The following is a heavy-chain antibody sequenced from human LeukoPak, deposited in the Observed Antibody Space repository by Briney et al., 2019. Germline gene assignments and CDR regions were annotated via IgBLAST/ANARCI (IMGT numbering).Heavy chain of an antibody. CDR1: GGSISSYY. CDR2: IYYSGST. J-gene: IGHJ4*02. D-gene: IGHD3-16*01. V-gene: IGHV4-59*08. Sequence: SETLSLTCTVSGGSISSYYWSWIRQPPGKGLEWIGYIYYSGSTNYNPSLKSRVTISVDTSKNQFSLKLSSVTAADTAVYYCAGTLPETIYDYVWGSLDYWVQGTLVTVSS. CDR3: AGTLPETIYDYVWGSLDY.